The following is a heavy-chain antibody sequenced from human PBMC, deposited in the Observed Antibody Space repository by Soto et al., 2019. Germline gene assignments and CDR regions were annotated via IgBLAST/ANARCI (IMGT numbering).Heavy chain of an antibody. D-gene: IGHD2-15*01. CDR1: GGSISSGGYY. Sequence: QVQLQESGPGLVKPSQTLSLTCTVSGGSISSGGYYWSWIRQHPGKGLGWIGYIHYSGSTYYNPSLKSRVTISVDTSKNQLSLKLSSVTAADTAGYYCARDLKNSSGGSCSGAFDIWGQGTMVTVSS. CDR3: ARDLKNSSGGSCSGAFDI. CDR2: IHYSGST. V-gene: IGHV4-31*03. J-gene: IGHJ3*02.